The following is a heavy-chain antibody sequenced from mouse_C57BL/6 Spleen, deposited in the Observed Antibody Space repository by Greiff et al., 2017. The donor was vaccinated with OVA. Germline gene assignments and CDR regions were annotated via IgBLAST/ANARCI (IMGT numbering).Heavy chain of an antibody. CDR3: VYGSSPYWYFDV. V-gene: IGHV1-55*01. CDR1: GYTFTSYW. D-gene: IGHD1-1*01. CDR2: IYPGSGST. Sequence: QVQLQQSGAELVKPGASVKMSCKASGYTFTSYWITWVKQRPGQGLEWIGDIYPGSGSTNYNEKFKSKATLTVDTSSSTAYMQLSSLTSEDSAVYYCVYGSSPYWYFDVWGTGTTVTVSS. J-gene: IGHJ1*03.